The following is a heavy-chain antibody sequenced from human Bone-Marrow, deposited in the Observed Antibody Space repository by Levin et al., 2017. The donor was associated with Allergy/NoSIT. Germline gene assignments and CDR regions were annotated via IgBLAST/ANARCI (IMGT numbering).Heavy chain of an antibody. CDR3: ARTATSSPNYFDY. CDR2: ITWNGDGA. CDR1: GFTFDDFG. J-gene: IGHJ4*02. D-gene: IGHD2-21*02. V-gene: IGHV3-20*04. Sequence: GASVKVSCAASGFTFDDFGMSWVRQAPGKGLEWISGITWNGDGAYYADSVKGRFTTSRDNARNSLYLQMDSLRVEDTALYFCARTATSSPNYFDYWGQGTLVTVSS.